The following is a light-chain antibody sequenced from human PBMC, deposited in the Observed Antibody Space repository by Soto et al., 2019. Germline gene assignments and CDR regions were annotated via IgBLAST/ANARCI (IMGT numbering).Light chain of an antibody. CDR1: QSILYSTNNTNY. J-gene: IGKJ2*01. CDR3: QQDYSIPYT. Sequence: DIVMTQSPESLAVSLGERATINCKSSQSILYSTNNTNYLGWYQQKPGHPPRLLIYWASTRESGVPDRFSGSGSRTDFTLTISSLQAEDVAVYYCQQDYSIPYTFGQGTKLEIK. CDR2: WAS. V-gene: IGKV4-1*01.